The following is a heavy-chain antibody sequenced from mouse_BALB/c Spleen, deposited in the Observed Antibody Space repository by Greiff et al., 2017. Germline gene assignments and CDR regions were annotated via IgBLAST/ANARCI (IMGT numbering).Heavy chain of an antibody. D-gene: IGHD2-14*01. CDR2: ILPGSGST. Sequence: VKLQESGAELMKPGASVKISCKATGYTFSSYWIEWVKQRPGHGLEWIGEILPGSGSTNYNEKFKGKATFTADTSSNTAYMQLSSLTSEDSAVYYCARYHYRYDGFAYWGQGTLVTVSA. CDR1: GYTFSSYW. J-gene: IGHJ3*01. V-gene: IGHV1-9*01. CDR3: ARYHYRYDGFAY.